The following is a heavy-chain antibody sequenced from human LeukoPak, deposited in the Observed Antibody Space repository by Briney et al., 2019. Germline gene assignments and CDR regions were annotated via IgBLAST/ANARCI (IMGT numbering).Heavy chain of an antibody. CDR3: ARSVAGITWFDP. CDR1: GFTISNSG. Sequence: GGSLRLSCTASGFTISNSGMHWVRQAPGKGLEWVAFIRYDGSNEFYVDPVKGRFTISRDNSMNTLNLQMSSLRPEDTAVYYCARSVAGITWFDPWGQGTLVTVSS. J-gene: IGHJ5*02. CDR2: IRYDGSNE. D-gene: IGHD6-19*01. V-gene: IGHV3-30*02.